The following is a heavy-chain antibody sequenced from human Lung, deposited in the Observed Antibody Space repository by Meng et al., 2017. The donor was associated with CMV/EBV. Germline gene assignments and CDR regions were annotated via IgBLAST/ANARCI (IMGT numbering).Heavy chain of an antibody. V-gene: IGHV7-4-1*02. Sequence: QVELVKFGSELKKPGACVKVSCKAFGYNFSTYTIHGVRQAHGRGIEWMGWISTNTGNPTYTQGFTGRFVFSLDTSVSTVYLQISSLKAEDTAVYYCARGGNFDPWGQGTLVTVSS. CDR2: ISTNTGNP. CDR1: GYNFSTYT. D-gene: IGHD2/OR15-2a*01. J-gene: IGHJ5*02. CDR3: ARGGNFDP.